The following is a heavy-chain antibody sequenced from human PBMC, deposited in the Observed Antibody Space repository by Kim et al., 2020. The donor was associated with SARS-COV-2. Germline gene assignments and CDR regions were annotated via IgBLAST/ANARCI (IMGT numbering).Heavy chain of an antibody. J-gene: IGHJ4*02. D-gene: IGHD3-3*01. CDR3: ARDFEGFWTSDY. CDR1: GYTFTRAH. CDR2: INPYDGGS. Sequence: ASVKVSCKASGYTFTRAHMHWVRLAPGQGLEWVGIINPYDGGSRYSQKFQGRVTMTRDTSTSTVYMELSSLRSEDTALYYCARDFEGFWTSDYWGQGTLLTVSS. V-gene: IGHV1-46*01.